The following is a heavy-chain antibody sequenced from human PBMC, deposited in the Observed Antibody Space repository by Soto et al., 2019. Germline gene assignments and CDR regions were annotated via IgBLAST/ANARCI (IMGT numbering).Heavy chain of an antibody. V-gene: IGHV3-7*04. Sequence: PGGSLRLSCAVSGFTFRSSWMSWLRQAPGKGLEWVANIKTDGGEKYYVDSVAGRCTISRDNAKNTLYMEMNSARVEDTAVYYCVRGDGDRYDGHGYLGRHWGQGSLVTVSS. J-gene: IGHJ4*02. CDR2: IKTDGGEK. D-gene: IGHD2-21*01. CDR3: VRGDGDRYDGHGYLGRH. CDR1: GFTFRSSW.